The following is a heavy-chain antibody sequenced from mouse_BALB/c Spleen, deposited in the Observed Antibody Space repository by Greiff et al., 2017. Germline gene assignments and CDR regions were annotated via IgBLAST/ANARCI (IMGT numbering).Heavy chain of an antibody. CDR3: ARGFITTATRAMDY. Sequence: VKLQESGAELARPGASVKLSCKASGYTFTSYWMQWVKQRPGQGLEWIGAIYPGDGDTRYTQKFKGKATLTADKSSSTAYMQLSSLASEDSAVYYCARGFITTATRAMDYWGQGTSVTVSS. CDR1: GYTFTSYW. V-gene: IGHV1-87*01. CDR2: IYPGDGDT. J-gene: IGHJ4*01. D-gene: IGHD1-2*01.